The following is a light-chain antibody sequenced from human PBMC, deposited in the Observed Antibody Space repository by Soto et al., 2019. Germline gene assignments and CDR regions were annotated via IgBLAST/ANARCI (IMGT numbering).Light chain of an antibody. CDR1: SSNLGAGYD. J-gene: IGLJ3*02. CDR3: QSYDSGLSGHWV. V-gene: IGLV1-40*01. CDR2: DNT. Sequence: QSVLTKPPSMSGAPGQRVTMSCTGSSSNLGAGYDVHWYQRLPGAAPKLLIYDNTHRPSGVPNRFSGSKSGTSASLAITGLQAEDEADYYCQSYDSGLSGHWVFGGGTKLTVL.